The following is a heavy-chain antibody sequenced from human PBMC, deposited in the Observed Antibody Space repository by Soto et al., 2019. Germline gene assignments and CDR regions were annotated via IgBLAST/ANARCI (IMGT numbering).Heavy chain of an antibody. D-gene: IGHD2-21*01. J-gene: IGHJ5*02. Sequence: EVQLVESGGGLVKPGGSLRLSCAASGFTFNTYDMNWVRQAPGKGLEGVSSITTSSAYIYYADSLKGRITISRDNAKNSLVLQMNSLRAEDTAVYYCVRSGTARLLRHSWFDTWGQGTLVTVSS. CDR3: VRSGTARLLRHSWFDT. CDR2: ITTSSAYI. CDR1: GFTFNTYD. V-gene: IGHV3-21*01.